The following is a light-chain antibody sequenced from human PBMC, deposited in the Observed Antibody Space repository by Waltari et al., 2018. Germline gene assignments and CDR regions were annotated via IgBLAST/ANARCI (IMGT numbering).Light chain of an antibody. CDR3: QSYDGSTVV. CDR2: EDK. J-gene: IGLJ2*01. Sequence: SMLPQPHSPSESPGKTVTISCTRNSGSIPSNYCQWYQQRPGSVPTAVIYEDKQRHSGVPDRFSGSIDSSSNSASLTISGLRTEDEADYYCQSYDGSTVVFGGGTKLTVL. V-gene: IGLV6-57*03. CDR1: SGSIPSNY.